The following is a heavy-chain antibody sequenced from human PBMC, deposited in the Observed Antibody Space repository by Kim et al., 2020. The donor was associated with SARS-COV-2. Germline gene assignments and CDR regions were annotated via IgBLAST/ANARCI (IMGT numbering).Heavy chain of an antibody. CDR3: ARRGSSSWKGGWFDP. V-gene: IGHV4-34*01. J-gene: IGHJ5*02. D-gene: IGHD6-13*01. Sequence: PSLKSRVTISVDTSKNQFSLKLSSVTAADTAVYYCARRGSSSWKGGWFDPWGQGTLVTVSS.